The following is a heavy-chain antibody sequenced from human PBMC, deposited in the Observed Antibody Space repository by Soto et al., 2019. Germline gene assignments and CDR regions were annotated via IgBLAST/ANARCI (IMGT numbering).Heavy chain of an antibody. CDR3: PRQAQTHIVVVPATLTCCMEV. Sequence: GESVKITCKGSGYSFTSYWISWVRQMPGKGLEWMGRIDPSDSYTNYSPSFQGHVIISADKTISTAYLQWSSLKASDTAMYYCPRQAQTHIVVVPATLTCCMEVLHRVTRITVSS. CDR2: IDPSDSYT. D-gene: IGHD2-21*02. V-gene: IGHV5-10-1*01. CDR1: GYSFTSYW. J-gene: IGHJ6*02.